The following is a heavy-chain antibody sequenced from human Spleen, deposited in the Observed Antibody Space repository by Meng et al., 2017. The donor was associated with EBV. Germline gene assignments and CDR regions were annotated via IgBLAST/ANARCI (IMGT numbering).Heavy chain of an antibody. V-gene: IGHV1-69*06. J-gene: IGHJ4*02. CDR3: STYGGTDFDY. CDR1: GCTFGNYA. CDR2: IIPMFGTT. Sequence: QVQLVQSGAEVKKPGSSVKVSCKASGCTFGNYAISWVRQAPGQGLEWMGGIIPMFGTTDYAESFQGNVTITADKSTGTAYMELSSLKSEDTAVYYCSTYGGTDFDYWGLGTLVTVSS. D-gene: IGHD4-23*01.